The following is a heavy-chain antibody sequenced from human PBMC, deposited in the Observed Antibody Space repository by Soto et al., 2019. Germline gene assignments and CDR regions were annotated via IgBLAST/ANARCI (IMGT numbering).Heavy chain of an antibody. J-gene: IGHJ6*02. V-gene: IGHV3-23*01. CDR2: ISNSGGRT. CDR3: ARDRVTIFGVVITDYYYYGMDV. Sequence: GGSLRLSCAASGFTFSSYAMSWVRQAPGKGLEWVSGISNSGGRTYYAGSVKGRFTISRDNAKNSLYLQMNSLRAEDTAVYYCARDRVTIFGVVITDYYYYGMDVWGQGTTVTVSS. CDR1: GFTFSSYA. D-gene: IGHD3-3*01.